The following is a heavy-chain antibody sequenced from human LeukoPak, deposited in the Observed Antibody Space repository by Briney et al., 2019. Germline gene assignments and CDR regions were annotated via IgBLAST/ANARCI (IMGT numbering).Heavy chain of an antibody. CDR2: IRYDGSNK. CDR1: GFTFSSYG. V-gene: IGHV3-30*02. J-gene: IGHJ4*02. D-gene: IGHD3-22*01. CDR3: AKDGQHDSSAHQFDY. Sequence: GGSLRLSCAASGFTFSSYGVHWVRQAPGKGLEWVAFIRYDGSNKYYADSVKGRFTISRDNSKNTLYLQMNSLRAEDTAVYYCAKDGQHDSSAHQFDYWGQGTLVTVSS.